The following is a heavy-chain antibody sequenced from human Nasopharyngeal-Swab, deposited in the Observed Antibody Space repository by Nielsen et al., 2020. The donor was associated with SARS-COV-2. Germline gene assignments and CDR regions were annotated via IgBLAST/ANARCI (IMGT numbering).Heavy chain of an antibody. J-gene: IGHJ6*02. CDR3: ARESPDIVVVVAARGYYYRMDV. Sequence: WVRQAPGQGLEGVGWISAYNGNTNYAQKLQGRVTMTTDTSTSTAYMELRSLRSDDTAVYYCARESPDIVVVVAARGYYYRMDVWGQGTTVTVSS. V-gene: IGHV1-18*01. D-gene: IGHD2-15*01. CDR2: ISAYNGNT.